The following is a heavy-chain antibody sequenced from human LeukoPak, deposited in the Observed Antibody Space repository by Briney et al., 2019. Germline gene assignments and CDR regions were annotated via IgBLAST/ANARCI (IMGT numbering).Heavy chain of an antibody. CDR1: GFTFSSYG. V-gene: IGHV3-30*18. CDR3: AKVVGTTRAFDY. Sequence: GGSLRLSCAASGFTFSSYGMHWVRQAPGKGLEWVAVISYDGSNKYYADSVKGRFTISRDNSKNTLYLQMNSLRAEDTAVYYCAKVVGTTRAFDYWGQGTLVTVSS. D-gene: IGHD1-26*01. CDR2: ISYDGSNK. J-gene: IGHJ4*02.